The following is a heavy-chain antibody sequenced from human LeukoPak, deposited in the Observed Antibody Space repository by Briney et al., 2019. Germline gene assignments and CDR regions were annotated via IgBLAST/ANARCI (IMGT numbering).Heavy chain of an antibody. CDR3: ARKGDGSGSYYLSY. V-gene: IGHV4-39*01. J-gene: IGHJ4*02. D-gene: IGHD3-10*01. CDR1: GGSISGSSYY. CDR2: IYYSGST. Sequence: SETLSLTCTVSGGSISGSSYYWGWIRQPPGKGLEWIGSIYYSGSTYYNPSLKSRVTISVDTSKNQFSLKLSSVTAADTAVYYCARKGDGSGSYYLSYWGQGTLVTVSS.